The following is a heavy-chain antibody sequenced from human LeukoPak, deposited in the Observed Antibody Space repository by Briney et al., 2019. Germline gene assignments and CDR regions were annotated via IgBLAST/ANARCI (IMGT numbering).Heavy chain of an antibody. D-gene: IGHD2-2*01. J-gene: IGHJ5*02. CDR2: ISAYNGNT. Sequence: GASVKVSCKASGYTFTNYFMHWVRQAPGQGLEWMGWISAYNGNTNYAQKLQGRVTMTTDTSTSTAYMELRSLRSDDTAVYYCARVPIVVVPDNWFDPWGQGTLATVSS. CDR1: GYTFTNYF. V-gene: IGHV1-18*04. CDR3: ARVPIVVVPDNWFDP.